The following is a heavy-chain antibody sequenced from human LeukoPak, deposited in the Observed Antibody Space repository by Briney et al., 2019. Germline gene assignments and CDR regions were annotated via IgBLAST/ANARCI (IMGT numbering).Heavy chain of an antibody. CDR1: LASVSSHH. CDR2: SGNT. D-gene: IGHD2-15*01. J-gene: IGHJ4*02. CDR3: AVFFGGQGGRGN. V-gene: IGHV4-4*09. Sequence: SETLSLTCTVSLASVSSHHHWSWIRQSPGKGLEWMGYSGNTNYSPSLRSRVTISKDTSRNQFSLKLTSVTAADTAVYFCAVFFGGQGGRGNWGRGTQVTVSS.